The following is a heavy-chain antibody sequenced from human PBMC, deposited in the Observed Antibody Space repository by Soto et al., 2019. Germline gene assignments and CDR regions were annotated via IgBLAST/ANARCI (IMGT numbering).Heavy chain of an antibody. D-gene: IGHD2-21*01. V-gene: IGHV3-73*01. CDR3: TSASELAYCGGDCYDY. CDR2: IRSKANSYAT. J-gene: IGHJ4*02. Sequence: GESLKISCAASGFTFSGSAMHWVRQASGKGLEWVGRIRSKANSYATAYAASVKGRFTISRDDSKNTAYLQMNSLKTEDTAVYYCTSASELAYCGGDCYDYWGQGTLVTVSS. CDR1: GFTFSGSA.